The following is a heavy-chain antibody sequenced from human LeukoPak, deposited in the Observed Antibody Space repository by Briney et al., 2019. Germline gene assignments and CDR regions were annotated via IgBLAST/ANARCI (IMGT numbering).Heavy chain of an antibody. J-gene: IGHJ4*02. V-gene: IGHV1-18*01. CDR2: ISAYNGNT. CDR1: GYTFTSYG. CDR3: ARSPLPIKSGWCPLNDY. Sequence: ASVKVSCKASGYTFTSYGISWVRQAPGQGLEWMGWISAYNGNTNYAQKLQGRVTMTTDTSTSTAYMELRSLRSDDTAVYYCARSPLPIKSGWCPLNDYWGQGTLVTVSS. D-gene: IGHD6-19*01.